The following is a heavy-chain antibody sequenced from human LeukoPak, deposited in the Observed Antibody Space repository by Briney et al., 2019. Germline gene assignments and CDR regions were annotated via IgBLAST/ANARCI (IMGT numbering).Heavy chain of an antibody. CDR2: IYTSGST. CDR3: ARGPYSSSPLWWFDP. D-gene: IGHD6-6*01. CDR1: GGSISSYY. V-gene: IGHV4-4*07. Sequence: SETLSLTCTVSGGSISSYYWSWIRQPAGKGLEWIGRIYTSGSTNYNPSLKSRVTISVDTSKNQFSLKLSSVTAADTAVYYCARGPYSSSPLWWFDPWGQGTLVTVSS. J-gene: IGHJ5*02.